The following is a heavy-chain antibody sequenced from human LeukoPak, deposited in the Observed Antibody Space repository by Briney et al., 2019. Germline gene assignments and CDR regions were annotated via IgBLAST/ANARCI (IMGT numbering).Heavy chain of an antibody. J-gene: IGHJ4*02. Sequence: GGSLRLSCAAPGFTFSSYGMSWVRQAPGKGLEWVSAISGSGGSTYYADSVKGRFTISRDNSKNTLYLQMNSLRAEDTAVYYCARSGVPKKYYFDYWGQGTLVTVSS. CDR2: ISGSGGST. CDR3: ARSGVPKKYYFDY. D-gene: IGHD3-10*01. V-gene: IGHV3-23*01. CDR1: GFTFSSYG.